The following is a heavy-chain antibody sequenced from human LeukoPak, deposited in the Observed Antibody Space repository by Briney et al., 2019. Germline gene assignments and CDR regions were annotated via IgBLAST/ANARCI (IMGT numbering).Heavy chain of an antibody. V-gene: IGHV5-51*01. Sequence: LGESLKTSCKASGYSFTNYWIGWVRQMPGKGLEWMGIIYPGDSDTKYNPSFQGQVTISADKSINTAYLQWSSLRASDTAMYYCARQGTIVAGTLGTTFDYWGQGTLLTVSS. D-gene: IGHD5-12*01. CDR2: IYPGDSDT. J-gene: IGHJ4*02. CDR1: GYSFTNYW. CDR3: ARQGTIVAGTLGTTFDY.